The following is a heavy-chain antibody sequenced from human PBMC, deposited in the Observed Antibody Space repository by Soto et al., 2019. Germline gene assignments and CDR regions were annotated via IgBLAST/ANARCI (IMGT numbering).Heavy chain of an antibody. J-gene: IGHJ3*02. Sequence: QVQLQESGPGLVKPSQTLSLTCTVSGGSISSGGYYWSWIRQHPGKGLEWIGYIYYSGSTYYNPSLKSRITISVDTSKNQFSLKLSSVTAADTAVYYWAREYCSSTRCELFDIRGQGTMVTVSS. D-gene: IGHD2-2*01. CDR3: AREYCSSTRCELFDI. CDR1: GGSISSGGYY. CDR2: IYYSGST. V-gene: IGHV4-31*03.